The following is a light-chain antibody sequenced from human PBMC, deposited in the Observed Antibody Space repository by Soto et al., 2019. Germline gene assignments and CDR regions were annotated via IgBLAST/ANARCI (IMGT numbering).Light chain of an antibody. V-gene: IGKV1-39*01. Sequence: DIQMTQSPSSLSASVGDRVTITCRASQSISSYLNWYQQKPGKAPKLLIYAASSLQSGVQSRFSGRGSGTDFNLTISSLQPEDFATYYCQQSYSTPLKFGQGTKVEIK. CDR2: AAS. CDR1: QSISSY. J-gene: IGKJ1*01. CDR3: QQSYSTPLK.